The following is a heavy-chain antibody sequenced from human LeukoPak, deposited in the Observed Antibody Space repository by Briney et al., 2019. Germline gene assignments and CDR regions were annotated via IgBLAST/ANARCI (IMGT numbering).Heavy chain of an antibody. CDR2: ISAYNGNT. CDR1: GYTFPSYG. J-gene: IGHJ5*02. V-gene: IGHV1-18*01. D-gene: IGHD2-15*01. Sequence: ASVKVSCKASGYTFPSYGFSWVRQAPGRGLEWMGWISAYNGNTNYAQKLQGRVTMTTDTSTSTAYMELRSLRSDDTAVYYCARERRTGYCSGGSCYPPNNWFDPWGQGTLVTVSS. CDR3: ARERRTGYCSGGSCYPPNNWFDP.